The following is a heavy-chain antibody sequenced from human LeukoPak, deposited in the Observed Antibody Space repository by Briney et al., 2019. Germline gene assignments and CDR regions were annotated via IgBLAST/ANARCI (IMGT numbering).Heavy chain of an antibody. J-gene: IGHJ4*02. CDR1: GYTFTGYY. Sequence: ASVKVSCKTSGYTFTGYYILWVRQAPGQGLEWMGRINPNSGGTNYAQKFQGRVTMTRDTSISTAYMELSRLRSDDTAVYYCARGRSYGSWSQPLDYWGQGTLVTVSS. CDR2: INPNSGGT. D-gene: IGHD6-13*01. CDR3: ARGRSYGSWSQPLDY. V-gene: IGHV1-2*06.